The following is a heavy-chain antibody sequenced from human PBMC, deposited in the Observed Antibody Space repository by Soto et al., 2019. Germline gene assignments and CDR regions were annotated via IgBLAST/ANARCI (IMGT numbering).Heavy chain of an antibody. D-gene: IGHD2-8*01. V-gene: IGHV1-18*01. CDR3: ARFNGGPDY. Sequence: QVQLVQSGAEVKKPGASVKVSCKASGYTFTNYGIGWVRQAPGQGLEWMGWINPYNGNTDYAQKLQGRVTMTTATPTGTAYTELRSLRSDDTSVYYCARFNGGPDYWGQGTLVTVSS. CDR1: GYTFTNYG. CDR2: INPYNGNT. J-gene: IGHJ4*02.